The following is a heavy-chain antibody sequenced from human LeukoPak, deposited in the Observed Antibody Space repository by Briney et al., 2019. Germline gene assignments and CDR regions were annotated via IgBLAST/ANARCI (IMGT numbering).Heavy chain of an antibody. V-gene: IGHV3-74*01. CDR3: ARPPYYDTETAFYLHFDN. D-gene: IGHD3-9*01. CDR2: ISGDGTTT. Sequence: GGSLRLSCAASGFTFSAHWMHWIRQAPGKGLAWVSRISGDGTTTAYADSVKGRLTISRDNAKNTLYLQMNSLRAEDTAVYFCARPPYYDTETAFYLHFDNWGQGTPVAVSS. CDR1: GFTFSAHW. J-gene: IGHJ4*02.